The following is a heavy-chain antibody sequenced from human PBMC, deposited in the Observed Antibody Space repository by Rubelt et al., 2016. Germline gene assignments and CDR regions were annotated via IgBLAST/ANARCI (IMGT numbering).Heavy chain of an antibody. D-gene: IGHD3-22*01. V-gene: IGHV1-69*01. CDR3: ARRSPPDYYDSSGYPDY. J-gene: IGHJ4*02. Sequence: GGIIPIFGTANYAQKFQGRVTITADESTSTAYMELSSLRSEDTAVYYCARRSPPDYYDSSGYPDYWGQGTLVTVSS. CDR2: IIPIFGTA.